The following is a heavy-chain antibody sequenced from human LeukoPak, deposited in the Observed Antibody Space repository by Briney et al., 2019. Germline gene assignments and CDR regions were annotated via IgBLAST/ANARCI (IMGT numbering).Heavy chain of an antibody. CDR1: GFTLSSYA. Sequence: GGSLRLSCAASGFTLSSYAMHWVRQAPGKGPEWVAVISYDGSNKYYADSVKGRFTISRDNSKNTLYLQMNSLRAEDTAVYYCARVGDHFHWNLDLWGRGTLVTVSS. CDR3: ARVGDHFHWNLDL. D-gene: IGHD3-3*02. J-gene: IGHJ2*01. V-gene: IGHV3-30*04. CDR2: ISYDGSNK.